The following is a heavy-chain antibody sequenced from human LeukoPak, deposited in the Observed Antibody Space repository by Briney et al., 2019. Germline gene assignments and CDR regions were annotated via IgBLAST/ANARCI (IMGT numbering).Heavy chain of an antibody. D-gene: IGHD6-19*01. V-gene: IGHV3-7*03. CDR2: IKQDGTEK. J-gene: IGHJ3*02. CDR1: GFTFSGYW. Sequence: GGSLRLSCVASGFTFSGYWMSWVRQAPGKGLEWVANIKQDGTEKYYVDSVKDRFTISRDNAKNSLYLQMNSLRAEDTAMYYCARVRRILVAGPDSFDMWGQGTMVTVSS. CDR3: ARVRRILVAGPDSFDM.